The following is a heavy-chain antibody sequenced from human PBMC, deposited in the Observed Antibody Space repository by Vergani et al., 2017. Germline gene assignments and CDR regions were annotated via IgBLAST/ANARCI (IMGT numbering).Heavy chain of an antibody. J-gene: IGHJ6*02. CDR3: AREGAVAGYYYGMDV. Sequence: QVQLQESGPGLVKPSQTLSLTCTVSGGSISSGSYYWSWIRQPAGKGLEWIGRIYTSGSTNYNPSLKSRVTISVDTSKNQFSLKLSSVTAADTAVYYCAREGAVAGYYYGMDVWGQGTTVTVSS. D-gene: IGHD6-19*01. V-gene: IGHV4-61*02. CDR1: GGSISSGSYY. CDR2: IYTSGST.